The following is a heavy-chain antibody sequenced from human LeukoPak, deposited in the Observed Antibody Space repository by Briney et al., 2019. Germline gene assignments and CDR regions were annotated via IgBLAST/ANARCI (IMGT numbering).Heavy chain of an antibody. Sequence: AGGSLRLSCAASGFTFSSYSMNWARQAPGKGLEWVSYISSSSSTIYYADSVKGRFTISRDNAKNSLYLQMNSLRAEDTAVYYCARDLAHSGYDPVGDYWGQGTLVTVSS. CDR1: GFTFSSYS. D-gene: IGHD5-12*01. J-gene: IGHJ4*02. V-gene: IGHV3-48*01. CDR3: ARDLAHSGYDPVGDY. CDR2: ISSSSSTI.